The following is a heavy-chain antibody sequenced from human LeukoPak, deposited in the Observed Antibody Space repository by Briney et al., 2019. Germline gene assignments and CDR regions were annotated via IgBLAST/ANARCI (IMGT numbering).Heavy chain of an antibody. Sequence: GGSLRLSCAASGFTFSSYSMNWVRQAPGKGLEWVSSISSSSSYIYYADSVKGRFTISRDNAKNSLYLQMNSLRAEDTAVYYCARVRDGYNRRTYYYYYMDVWGKGTTVTVSS. CDR3: ARVRDGYNRRTYYYYYMDV. J-gene: IGHJ6*03. CDR1: GFTFSSYS. V-gene: IGHV3-21*04. D-gene: IGHD5-24*01. CDR2: ISSSSSYI.